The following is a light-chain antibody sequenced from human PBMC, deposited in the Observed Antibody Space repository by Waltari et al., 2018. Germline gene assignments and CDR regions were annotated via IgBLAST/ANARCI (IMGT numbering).Light chain of an antibody. Sequence: QSVLTQPPSASGTPGQGVTISCSGSRSNIGSNTVNWYQHLPGTAPTVLIQSNNQRPSGVPDRFSGSKSGTSASLAVSGLQSEDEGDYYCATWDDSLNGVVFGGGTKLTVL. CDR2: SNN. CDR3: ATWDDSLNGVV. J-gene: IGLJ2*01. CDR1: RSNIGSNT. V-gene: IGLV1-44*01.